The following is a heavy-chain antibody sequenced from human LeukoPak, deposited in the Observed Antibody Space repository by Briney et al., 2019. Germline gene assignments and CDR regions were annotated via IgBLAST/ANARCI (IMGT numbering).Heavy chain of an antibody. J-gene: IGHJ6*02. Sequence: PSETLSLTCTVSGGSISSSSYYWGWIRQPPGKGLEWIGSIYYSGSTYYNPSLKSRVTISVDTSKNQFSLKLSSVTAADTAVYYCARVTFGYGMDVWGQGTTVTVSS. CDR1: GGSISSSSYY. V-gene: IGHV4-39*01. D-gene: IGHD3-16*01. CDR2: IYYSGST. CDR3: ARVTFGYGMDV.